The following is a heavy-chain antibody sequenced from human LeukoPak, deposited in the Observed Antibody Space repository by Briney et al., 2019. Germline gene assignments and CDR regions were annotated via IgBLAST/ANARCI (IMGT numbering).Heavy chain of an antibody. D-gene: IGHD5-18*01. Sequence: GGSLRLSCAASGFTFDDYAMDGVGQAPGKGREWVSGISWNSGSIGYADSVTGRSTISRDNAKISLYLQMNSLRAEDMALYYCAKDRVAGYSYGLNASDIWGQGKMVSVSS. V-gene: IGHV3-9*03. J-gene: IGHJ3*02. CDR2: ISWNSGSI. CDR1: GFTFDDYA. CDR3: AKDRVAGYSYGLNASDI.